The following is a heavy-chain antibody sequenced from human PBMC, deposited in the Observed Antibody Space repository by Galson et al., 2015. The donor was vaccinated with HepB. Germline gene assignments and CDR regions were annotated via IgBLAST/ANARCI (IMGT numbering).Heavy chain of an antibody. CDR3: ARVYSSSWYLDV. CDR1: GYSFSGNY. CDR2: INPNSGGT. D-gene: IGHD6-13*01. J-gene: IGHJ6*03. V-gene: IGHV1-2*02. Sequence: SVKVSCKASGYSFSGNYMHWVRQAPGQGLEWMGWINPNSGGTNYAQKFQGRVTMTRDTSISTAYMELSRLRSDDTAVYYCARVYSSSWYLDVWGKGTTVTVSS.